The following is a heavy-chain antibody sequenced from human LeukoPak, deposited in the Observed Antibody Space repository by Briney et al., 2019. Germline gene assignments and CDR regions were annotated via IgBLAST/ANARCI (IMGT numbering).Heavy chain of an antibody. V-gene: IGHV1-69*13. CDR3: ARGETILNWFDP. CDR1: GGTFSSEA. Sequence: SVKVSCKTSGGTFSSEAFIWVRQAPGQGLEWMGGIIPIFGRADYAQKFQDIVTITADESTSTVYMELSSLRSEDTAVYYCARGETILNWFDPWGQGTLVTVSS. J-gene: IGHJ5*02. D-gene: IGHD1-1*01. CDR2: IIPIFGRA.